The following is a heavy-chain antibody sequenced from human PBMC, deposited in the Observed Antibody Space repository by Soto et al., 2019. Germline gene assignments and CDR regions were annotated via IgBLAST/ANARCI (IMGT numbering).Heavy chain of an antibody. D-gene: IGHD5-12*01. CDR3: ARKYSGLDY. V-gene: IGHV3-7*01. CDR1: GLSFSDYW. J-gene: IGHJ4*02. Sequence: EVQLVESGGVLVQPGGSLRLSCAVSGLSFSDYWMSWVRQAPGEGLEWVASIKEDGSQKSYVDSVKGRFTIYRDKPKNSLYLQMDSMSDEATAIYYCARKYSGLDYWGQGTLVTVSS. CDR2: IKEDGSQK.